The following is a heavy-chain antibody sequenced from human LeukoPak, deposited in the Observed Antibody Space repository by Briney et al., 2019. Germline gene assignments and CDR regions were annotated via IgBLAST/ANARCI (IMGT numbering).Heavy chain of an antibody. CDR1: ADSISNYY. Sequence: SETLSLTCTVSADSISNYYWTWLRQPPGKGLEWIGYIYNSGSTNYNTSLKSRVTISMDTSKNQFSLKLSSVTAADTAVYYCARGSSAYNSPVNSDYWGQGTLVTVSS. V-gene: IGHV4-59*01. D-gene: IGHD5-12*01. CDR2: IYNSGST. J-gene: IGHJ4*02. CDR3: ARGSSAYNSPVNSDY.